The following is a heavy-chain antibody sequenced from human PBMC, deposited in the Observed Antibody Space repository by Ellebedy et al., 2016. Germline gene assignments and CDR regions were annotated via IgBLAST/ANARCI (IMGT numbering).Heavy chain of an antibody. V-gene: IGHV3-21*01. Sequence: GGSLRLSXAASGFTFSSYSMNWVRQAPGKGLEWVSSISSSSSYIYYADSVKGRFTISRDNAKNSLYLQMNSLRAEDTAVYYCARKSNYYDSSGYNFDYWGQGTLVTVSA. CDR3: ARKSNYYDSSGYNFDY. CDR1: GFTFSSYS. J-gene: IGHJ4*02. CDR2: ISSSSSYI. D-gene: IGHD3-22*01.